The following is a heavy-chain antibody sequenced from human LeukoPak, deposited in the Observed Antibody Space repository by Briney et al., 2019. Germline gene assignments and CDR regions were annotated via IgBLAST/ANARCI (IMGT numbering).Heavy chain of an antibody. Sequence: SETLSLTCPVSGGSISSSRYYWGWIRQPPGKGLEWIGSIYYSGSTYYNPSLKSRVTISVDTSKNQFSLKLSSVTAADTAVYYCAAHLFLGTTWGIWFDPWGQGTLVTVSS. J-gene: IGHJ5*02. CDR1: GGSISSSRYY. V-gene: IGHV4-39*01. D-gene: IGHD1-7*01. CDR2: IYYSGST. CDR3: AAHLFLGTTWGIWFDP.